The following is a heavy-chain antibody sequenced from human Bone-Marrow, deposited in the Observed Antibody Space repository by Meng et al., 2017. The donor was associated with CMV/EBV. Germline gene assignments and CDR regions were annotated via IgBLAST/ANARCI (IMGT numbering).Heavy chain of an antibody. Sequence: GESLKISCAASGFTFSSYAMSWVRQAPGKGLEWVSAISGSGGSTYYADSVKGRFTISRDNSKNTLYLQMNSLRAEDTAVYHCAKTYYDFRSGYKGPFYYWGQGQRVNGAS. V-gene: IGHV3-23*01. CDR3: AKTYYDFRSGYKGPFYY. J-gene: IGHJ4*02. D-gene: IGHD3-3*01. CDR1: GFTFSSYA. CDR2: ISGSGGST.